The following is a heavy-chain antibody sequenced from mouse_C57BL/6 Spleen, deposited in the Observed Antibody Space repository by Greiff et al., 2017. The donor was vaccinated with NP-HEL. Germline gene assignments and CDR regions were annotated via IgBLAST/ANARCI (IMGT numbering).Heavy chain of an antibody. CDR2: IDPSDSYT. V-gene: IGHV1-69*01. Sequence: QVQLQQPGAELVMPGASVKLSCKASGYTFTSYWMHWVKQRPGQGLEWIGEIDPSDSYTNYNQKFKGKSTLTVDKSSSTAYMQLSSLTSEDSAVYYCATYGTGGPYYYDYWGQGTTLTVSS. J-gene: IGHJ2*01. D-gene: IGHD1-1*01. CDR1: GYTFTSYW. CDR3: ATYGTGGPYYYDY.